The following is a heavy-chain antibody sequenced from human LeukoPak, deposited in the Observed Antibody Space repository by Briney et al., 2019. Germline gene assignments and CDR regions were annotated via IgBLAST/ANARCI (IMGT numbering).Heavy chain of an antibody. J-gene: IGHJ4*02. CDR1: GFTFSSYG. D-gene: IGHD5-12*01. CDR3: VRDSFYTGYDRGFGY. Sequence: GGSLRLSCAASGFTFSSYGMHWVRQAPVTGLQYVSAISTNGSRTFYANSVKGRFTISRDNAKDTVYLQMDSLRADDTAVYYCVRDSFYTGYDRGFGYWGQGALVTVSS. V-gene: IGHV3-64*01. CDR2: ISTNGSRT.